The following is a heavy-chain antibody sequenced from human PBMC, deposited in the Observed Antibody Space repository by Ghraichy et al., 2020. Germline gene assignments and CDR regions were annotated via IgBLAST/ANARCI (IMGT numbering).Heavy chain of an antibody. CDR2: ISGSGGST. V-gene: IGHV3-23*01. J-gene: IGHJ6*02. D-gene: IGHD2-15*01. CDR3: AKGGSGYYYYNGMDV. Sequence: SCAASGFTFSSYAMSWVRQAPGKGLEWVSAISGSGGSTYYADSVKGRFTISRDNSKNTLYLQMNSLRAEDTAVYYCAKGGSGYYYYNGMDVWGQGTTVTVSS. CDR1: GFTFSSYA.